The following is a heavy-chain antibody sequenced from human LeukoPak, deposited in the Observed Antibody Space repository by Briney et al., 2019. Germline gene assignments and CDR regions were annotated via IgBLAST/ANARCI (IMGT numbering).Heavy chain of an antibody. CDR2: LNPDGSVG. V-gene: IGHV3-7*02. J-gene: IGHJ1*01. Sequence: PGGSLRLSCTVSEFTFSTSWMNWVRQAPGKGLEWVANLNPDGSVGRYVDSVKGRFSVSRDNGQNTGYLQMNSLRVDDTGVYFCLAWASPTPYWGPGTSVAVSS. D-gene: IGHD1-26*01. CDR1: EFTFSTSW. CDR3: LAWASPTPY.